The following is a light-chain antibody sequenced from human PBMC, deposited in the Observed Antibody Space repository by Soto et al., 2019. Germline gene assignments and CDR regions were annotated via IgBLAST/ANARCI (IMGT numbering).Light chain of an antibody. V-gene: IGKV1-27*01. CDR3: QNYNSAPLT. CDR2: AAS. J-gene: IGKJ3*01. CDR1: RGISNS. Sequence: DIQMTQSPSSLSASVGDTVTITCRASRGISNSLAWYQQKPGEVPKLLIFAASTLQSGVPSRFSGSGSGTDFTITISSLQPEDVATYYCQNYNSAPLTFGPGTKGDVK.